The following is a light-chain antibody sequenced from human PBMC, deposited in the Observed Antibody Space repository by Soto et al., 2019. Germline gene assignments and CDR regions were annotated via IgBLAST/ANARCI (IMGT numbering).Light chain of an antibody. Sequence: EIMFAKSPSTLSLSHGERATLSCRASQSVSIYLAWYQQKPGQAPRLLIYDASNRATGIPARFSGSGSGTEFTLTINSLQSEDFAVYYCQQYNNWPRTFGQGTKVDI. V-gene: IGKV3-11*01. CDR1: QSVSIY. CDR2: DAS. CDR3: QQYNNWPRT. J-gene: IGKJ1*01.